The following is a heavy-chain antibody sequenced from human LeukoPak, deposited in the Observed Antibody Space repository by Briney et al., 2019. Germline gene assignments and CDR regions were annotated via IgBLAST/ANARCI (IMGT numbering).Heavy chain of an antibody. D-gene: IGHD6-25*01. CDR2: ISSSSSTI. Sequence: GGSLTLSRAVSGFTFSSYSMNWVRQAPGKGLGWVSYISSSSSTIYYAASVKGRFTLYRVNAKNTLYLQMNSLTAEDTAVYYCARGPPWYFDLWGRGTLVTVSS. J-gene: IGHJ2*01. CDR3: ARGPPWYFDL. V-gene: IGHV3-48*01. CDR1: GFTFSSYS.